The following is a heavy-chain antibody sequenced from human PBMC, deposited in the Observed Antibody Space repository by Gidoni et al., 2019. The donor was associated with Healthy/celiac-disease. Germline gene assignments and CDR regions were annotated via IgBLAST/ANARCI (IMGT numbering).Heavy chain of an antibody. Sequence: EVQLVESGGGLVQPGGSLRLSCAASGFTFSSYAMSWVRQAPGKGLEWVSAISGSGGSTYYAYSVKGRFTISRDNSKNTLYLQMNSLRAEDTAVYYCAKDLGLLGIAVAGMFDWGQGTLVTVSS. D-gene: IGHD6-19*01. CDR3: AKDLGLLGIAVAGMFD. CDR1: GFTFSSYA. J-gene: IGHJ4*02. V-gene: IGHV3-23*04. CDR2: ISGSGGST.